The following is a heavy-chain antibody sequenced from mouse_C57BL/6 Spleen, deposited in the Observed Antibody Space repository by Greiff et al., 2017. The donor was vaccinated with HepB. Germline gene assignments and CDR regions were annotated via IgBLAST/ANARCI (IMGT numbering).Heavy chain of an antibody. Sequence: VKLVESGAELVKPGASVKISCKASGYAFSSYWMNWVKQRPGKGLEWIGQIYPGDGDTNYNGKFKGKATLTADKSSSTAYMQLSSLTSEDSAVYFCARSRTGYFDYWGQGTTLTVSS. CDR2: IYPGDGDT. V-gene: IGHV1-80*01. D-gene: IGHD4-1*01. J-gene: IGHJ2*01. CDR1: GYAFSSYW. CDR3: ARSRTGYFDY.